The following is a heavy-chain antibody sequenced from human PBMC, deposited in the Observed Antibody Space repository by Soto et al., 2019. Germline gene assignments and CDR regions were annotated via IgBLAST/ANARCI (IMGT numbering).Heavy chain of an antibody. CDR3: ARTSIAAASPNYYYYYGMDV. J-gene: IGHJ6*02. D-gene: IGHD6-13*01. Sequence: SVKVSCKASGGTFSSYAISWVRQAPGQGLEWMGGIIPVFGTANYAQKFQGRVTITADESTSTAYMELSSLRSEDTAVYYCARTSIAAASPNYYYYYGMDVWGQGTTVTVSS. V-gene: IGHV1-69*13. CDR1: GGTFSSYA. CDR2: IIPVFGTA.